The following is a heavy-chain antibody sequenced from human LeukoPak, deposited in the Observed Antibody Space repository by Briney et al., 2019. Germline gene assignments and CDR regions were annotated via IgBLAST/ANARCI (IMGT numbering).Heavy chain of an antibody. V-gene: IGHV1-8*01. Sequence: GASVKVSCKASGYTFTSYDITWVRQATGQGLEWMGWMNPNNGDTGYAQKFQGRVTMTRDTSISTAYMELSSLRSDDTAVYYCARGFTAYDSSDFAFSYYWGQGTLVTVSS. J-gene: IGHJ4*02. CDR2: MNPNNGDT. CDR1: GYTFTSYD. CDR3: ARGFTAYDSSDFAFSYY. D-gene: IGHD3-22*01.